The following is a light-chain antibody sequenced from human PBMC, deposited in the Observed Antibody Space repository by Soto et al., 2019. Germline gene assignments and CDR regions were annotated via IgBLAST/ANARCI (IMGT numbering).Light chain of an antibody. CDR1: QSLVYSDGSTN. Sequence: VLTQSPPSLPVTLGRPASISCRSSQSLVYSDGSTNLAWYQQKPGQAPRLLIYGASSRATGIPDRFSGSGSGTDFTLTISRLEPEDFAVYYCHQYGSSPATFGQETKVDIK. V-gene: IGKV3-20*01. CDR2: GAS. J-gene: IGKJ1*01. CDR3: HQYGSSPAT.